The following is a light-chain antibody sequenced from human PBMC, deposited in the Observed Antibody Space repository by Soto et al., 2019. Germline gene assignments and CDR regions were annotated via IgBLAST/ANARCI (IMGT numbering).Light chain of an antibody. Sequence: EIVLTQSPGTLSLSPGERATLSCRASQSVSSSYLAWYQQKPGQAPRLLIYGASSRATVIPDRFSGSGSGTDFTLTISRLEPEDFAVYYCQQHGSSPPLTFGQGTRLEIK. CDR1: QSVSSSY. V-gene: IGKV3-20*01. CDR3: QQHGSSPPLT. J-gene: IGKJ5*01. CDR2: GAS.